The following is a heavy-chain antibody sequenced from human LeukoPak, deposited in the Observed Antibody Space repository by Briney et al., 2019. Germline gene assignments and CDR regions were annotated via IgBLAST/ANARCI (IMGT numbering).Heavy chain of an antibody. D-gene: IGHD3-16*01. J-gene: IGHJ3*02. CDR2: ISPGSDFT. CDR1: GFFFGDFG. Sequence: GGSLRLSCAASGFFFGDFGMNWVRQSPGKGLEWVSSISPGSDFTYYADSMKGRFTISRDNAKNSLYLQMNSLRAEDTAVYYCARDQENPLIMITFGGVGVAFDIWGQGTMVTVSS. V-gene: IGHV3-21*04. CDR3: ARDQENPLIMITFGGVGVAFDI.